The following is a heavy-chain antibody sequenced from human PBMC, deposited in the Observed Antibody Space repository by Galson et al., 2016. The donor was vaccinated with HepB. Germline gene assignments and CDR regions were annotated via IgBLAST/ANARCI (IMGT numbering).Heavy chain of an antibody. CDR1: GYTFTSYY. CDR3: ASTARNSDSSDYYYNIFQPFDY. D-gene: IGHD3-22*01. V-gene: IGHV1-46*01. CDR2: INPSGGST. J-gene: IGHJ4*02. Sequence: SVKVSCKASGYTFTSYYLHWVRQAPGQGLEWMGIINPSGGSTNYAQKFQGRVTMTSDTSTATVYMDLSSLGSEDTAVYYCASTARNSDSSDYYYNIFQPFDYWGQGTLVTVSS.